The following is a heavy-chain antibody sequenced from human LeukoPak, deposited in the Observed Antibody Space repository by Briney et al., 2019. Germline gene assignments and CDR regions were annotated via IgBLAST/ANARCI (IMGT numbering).Heavy chain of an antibody. J-gene: IGHJ4*02. CDR2: ISGSGGST. V-gene: IGHV3-23*01. CDR3: AKAGATTIFGVVPLDY. D-gene: IGHD3-3*01. Sequence: GGSLRPSCAASGFTFSSYAMSWVRQAPGKGLEWVSAISGSGGSTYYADSVKGRFTISRDNSKNTLYLQMNSLRAEDAAVYYCAKAGATTIFGVVPLDYWGQGTLVTVSS. CDR1: GFTFSSYA.